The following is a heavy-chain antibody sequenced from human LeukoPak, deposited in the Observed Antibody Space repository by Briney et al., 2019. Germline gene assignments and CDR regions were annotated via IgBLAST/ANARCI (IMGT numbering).Heavy chain of an antibody. Sequence: GGSLGLSCAASGFTFSSHWMSWVRQAPGKGPEWVANIKQDGTEIYYMDSVKGRFTISRDNAKNSLYLQMNSLRDEDTAVYYCARDKVVGATFFDYWGQGTLVTVSS. J-gene: IGHJ4*02. CDR1: GFTFSSHW. D-gene: IGHD1-26*01. V-gene: IGHV3-7*01. CDR2: IKQDGTEI. CDR3: ARDKVVGATFFDY.